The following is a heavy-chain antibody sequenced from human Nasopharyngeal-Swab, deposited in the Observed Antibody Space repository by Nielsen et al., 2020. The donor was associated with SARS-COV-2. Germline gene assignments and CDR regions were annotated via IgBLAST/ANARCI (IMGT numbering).Heavy chain of an antibody. Sequence: GGSLRLSCAASGFTFSSYSMNWVRQVPGKGLEWVSVISGSGATTLYTDSVKGRFTISRDNSKNTLYLQMNSLRAEDTAVYYCARGLDYWGQGTLVTVSS. CDR2: ISGSGATT. J-gene: IGHJ4*02. CDR1: GFTFSSYS. V-gene: IGHV3-23*01. CDR3: ARGLDY. D-gene: IGHD3-16*01.